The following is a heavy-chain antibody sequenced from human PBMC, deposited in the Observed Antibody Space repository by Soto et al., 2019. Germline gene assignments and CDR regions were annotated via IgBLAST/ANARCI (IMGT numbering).Heavy chain of an antibody. CDR2: IAAYNGNT. D-gene: IGHD6-13*01. V-gene: IGHV1-18*01. CDR1: GYVFTNYG. Sequence: QIQLVQSGAEVKKPGASVRVSCKASGYVFTNYGISWVRQAPGQGLEWMGWIAAYNGNTDYAQKLQDRVTMTTDTPSSAAYRELRSVISADTALFYCARDPSWTVPRQYTFDLWCEGTMVTVSS. CDR3: ARDPSWTVPRQYTFDL. J-gene: IGHJ3*01.